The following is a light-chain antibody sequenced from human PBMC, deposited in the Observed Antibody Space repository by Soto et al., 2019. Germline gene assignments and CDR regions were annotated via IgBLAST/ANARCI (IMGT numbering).Light chain of an antibody. J-gene: IGLJ2*01. CDR1: ISNIGAGYD. Sequence: QSVLTQPPSVSGAPGQRVTISCTGSISNIGAGYDVHWYQQLPGTAPKLLIYGNSNRPSGVPDRFSGSKSGTSASLAITGLQAEDVADYYCQSYDSSLSGVVFGGGTKVTVL. CDR3: QSYDSSLSGVV. CDR2: GNS. V-gene: IGLV1-40*01.